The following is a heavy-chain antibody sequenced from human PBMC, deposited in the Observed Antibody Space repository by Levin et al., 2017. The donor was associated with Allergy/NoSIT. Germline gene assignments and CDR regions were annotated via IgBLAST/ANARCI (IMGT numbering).Heavy chain of an antibody. Sequence: GGSLRLSCAASGFTFSSYGMHWVRQAPGKGLEWVAVIWYDGSNKYYADSVKGRFTISRDNSKNTLYLQMNSLRAEDTAVYYCARDPEYCSSTSCYDYYYDYGMDVWGQGTTVTVSS. CDR1: GFTFSSYG. D-gene: IGHD2-2*01. J-gene: IGHJ6*02. V-gene: IGHV3-33*01. CDR3: ARDPEYCSSTSCYDYYYDYGMDV. CDR2: IWYDGSNK.